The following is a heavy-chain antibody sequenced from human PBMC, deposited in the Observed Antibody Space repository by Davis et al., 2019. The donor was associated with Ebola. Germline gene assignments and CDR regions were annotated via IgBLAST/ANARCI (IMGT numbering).Heavy chain of an antibody. J-gene: IGHJ4*02. V-gene: IGHV4-39*01. Sequence: PGGSLRLSCTVSGGSVSNSNYYWGWIRHPPGKGRGWIGTIYYSGSTYYNPSLKSRVTISVDTSKNQFSLKLSSVSAADTAVYYCARKVGRSTMIDSWGQGTLVTVSS. CDR2: IYYSGST. D-gene: IGHD3-22*01. CDR3: ARKVGRSTMIDS. CDR1: GGSVSNSNYY.